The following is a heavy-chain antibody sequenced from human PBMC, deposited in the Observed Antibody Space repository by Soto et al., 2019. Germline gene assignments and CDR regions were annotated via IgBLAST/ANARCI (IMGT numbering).Heavy chain of an antibody. CDR2: INPNSGGT. CDR3: ARGPYSSPPPNWFDP. V-gene: IGHV1-2*04. CDR1: GYTFTGYY. D-gene: IGHD6-13*01. J-gene: IGHJ5*02. Sequence: GASVKVSCKASGYTFTGYYMHWVRQAPGQGLEWMGWINPNSGGTNYAQKFQGWVTMTRDTSISTAYMELSRLRSDDTAVYYCARGPYSSPPPNWFDPWGQGTLVTVSS.